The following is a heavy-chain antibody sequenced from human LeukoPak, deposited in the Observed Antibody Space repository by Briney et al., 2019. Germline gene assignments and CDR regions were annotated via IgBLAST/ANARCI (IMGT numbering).Heavy chain of an antibody. D-gene: IGHD3-10*01. Sequence: SETLSLTCTVSGGSISSGGYYWSWIRQHPGTGLEWIGYIYYSGSTYYNPSLKSRVTISVDTSKNQFSLKLSSVTAADTAVYYCASTSLNYGSGSTPTGYWGQGTLVTVSS. CDR1: GGSISSGGYY. J-gene: IGHJ4*02. CDR3: ASTSLNYGSGSTPTGY. V-gene: IGHV4-31*03. CDR2: IYYSGST.